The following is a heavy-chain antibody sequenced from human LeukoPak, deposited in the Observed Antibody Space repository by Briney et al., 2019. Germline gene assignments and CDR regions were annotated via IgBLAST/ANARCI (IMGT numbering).Heavy chain of an antibody. CDR2: IHDSGTT. V-gene: IGHV4-4*02. D-gene: IGHD4-17*01. CDR1: GASITSSHW. Sequence: SGTLSLTCAVSGASITSSHWWSWARQPPGKGLEWIGEIHDSGTTNYKPSLKSRVTMSLDKSNNQISLKLTSVTAADTAVYYCATYFDGDYATHDFVFWGQGTLVTVSS. CDR3: ATYFDGDYATHDFVF. J-gene: IGHJ4*02.